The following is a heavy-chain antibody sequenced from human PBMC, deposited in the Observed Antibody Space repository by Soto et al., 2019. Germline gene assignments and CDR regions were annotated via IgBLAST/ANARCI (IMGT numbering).Heavy chain of an antibody. CDR1: GFTFSSYG. V-gene: IGHV3-30*18. CDR2: LSNDGSNE. D-gene: IGHD3-9*01. J-gene: IGHJ6*02. CDR3: AKDLRRAFYGMDV. Sequence: QVQLVESGGGVVQPGRSLRLSCVASGFTFSSYGMHWVRQAPGKGLEWVTLLSNDGSNEYYADSVKGRFTISRDNSKNTLYLQMNSLRAEDTAVYYCAKDLRRAFYGMDVWGQGTTFTVSS.